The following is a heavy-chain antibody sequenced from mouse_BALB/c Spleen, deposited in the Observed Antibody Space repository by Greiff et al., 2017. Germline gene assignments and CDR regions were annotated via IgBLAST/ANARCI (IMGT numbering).Heavy chain of an antibody. J-gene: IGHJ2*01. CDR3: ARVPYYYGSSYYFDY. Sequence: VKLVESGPGLVAPSQSLYITCTVSGFSLTGYGVNWVRQPPGKGLEWLGMIWGDGSTDYNSALKSRLSISKDNSKSQVFLKMNSLQTDDTARYYCARVPYYYGSSYYFDYWGQGTTLTVSS. D-gene: IGHD1-1*01. V-gene: IGHV2-6-7*01. CDR2: IWGDGST. CDR1: GFSLTGYG.